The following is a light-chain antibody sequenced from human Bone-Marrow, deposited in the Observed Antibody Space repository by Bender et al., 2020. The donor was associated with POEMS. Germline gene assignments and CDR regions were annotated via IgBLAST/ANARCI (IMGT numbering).Light chain of an antibody. CDR2: QDT. CDR1: DLGDKY. J-gene: IGLJ2*01. Sequence: SYEVTQPPSVSVSPGQTASITCSGDDLGDKYVAWYQQKPGQSPVLVIYQDTKRPSGLPERFSGSNSGNTATLTISGTQAMDEADYYCQAWDTYSGIFGGGTKLTVL. V-gene: IGLV3-1*01. CDR3: QAWDTYSGI.